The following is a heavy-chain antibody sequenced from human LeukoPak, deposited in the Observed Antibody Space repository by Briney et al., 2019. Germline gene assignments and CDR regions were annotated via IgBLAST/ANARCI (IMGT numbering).Heavy chain of an antibody. Sequence: GESLKISCKGSGYSFTNNWIGWVRQMPGKGLEWMGIIYPGDSDTRYSPSFQGQVTISADKSISTAYLQWSSLKASDTAMYYCARLTMVRGGYMDVWGKGTTVTISS. D-gene: IGHD3-10*01. CDR2: IYPGDSDT. CDR1: GYSFTNNW. J-gene: IGHJ6*03. V-gene: IGHV5-51*01. CDR3: ARLTMVRGGYMDV.